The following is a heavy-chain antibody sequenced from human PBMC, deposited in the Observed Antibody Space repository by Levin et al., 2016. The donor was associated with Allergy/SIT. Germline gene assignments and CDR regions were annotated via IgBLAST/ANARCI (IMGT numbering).Heavy chain of an antibody. CDR3: ARSNGYFDWFRPYNWFDP. Sequence: SETLSLTCAVYGGSFSGYYWSWIRQPPGKGLEWIGEINHSGSTNYNPSLKSRVTISVDTSKNQFSLKLSSVTAADTAVYYCARSNGYFDWFRPYNWFDPWGQGTLVTVSS. CDR1: GGSFSGYY. J-gene: IGHJ5*02. CDR2: INHSGST. D-gene: IGHD3-9*01. V-gene: IGHV4-34*01.